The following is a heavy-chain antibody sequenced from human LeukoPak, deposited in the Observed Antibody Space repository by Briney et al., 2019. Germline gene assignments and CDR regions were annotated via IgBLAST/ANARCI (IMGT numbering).Heavy chain of an antibody. D-gene: IGHD5-12*01. Sequence: PSETLSLTCIVSGGSISSYYWSWIRQPAGKGLEWIGRIYTSGSTNYNPSLKSRVTISVDTSKNQFSLKLSSVTAADTAVYYCARGFEWLRNGQAFDIWGQGTMVTVSS. V-gene: IGHV4-4*07. CDR3: ARGFEWLRNGQAFDI. CDR2: IYTSGST. J-gene: IGHJ3*02. CDR1: GGSISSYY.